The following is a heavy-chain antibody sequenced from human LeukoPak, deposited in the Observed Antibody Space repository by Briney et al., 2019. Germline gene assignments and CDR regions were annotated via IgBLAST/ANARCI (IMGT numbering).Heavy chain of an antibody. D-gene: IGHD6-25*01. V-gene: IGHV4-39*07. Sequence: SETLSLTCTVSIGSISTSNYYWGLVRQPPGKALEWIGNIFYSGSTYYSPSLKSRVTISLDTSRNQFSLKLNSVTAADTAVYYCARGSGTLDYWGQGTLVTVSS. CDR3: ARGSGTLDY. CDR1: IGSISTSNYY. CDR2: IFYSGST. J-gene: IGHJ4*02.